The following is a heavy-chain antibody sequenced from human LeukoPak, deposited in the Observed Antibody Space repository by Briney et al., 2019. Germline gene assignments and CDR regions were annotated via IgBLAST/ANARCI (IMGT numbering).Heavy chain of an antibody. CDR1: GFTFSSYA. CDR3: AKDVRGVVVPAAFYYYYYMDV. D-gene: IGHD2-2*01. V-gene: IGHV3-23*01. J-gene: IGHJ6*03. Sequence: PGGSLRLSCSASGFTFSSYAMSWVRQAPGKGLEWVSAISGSGGSTYYADSVKGRFTISRDNSKNTLYLQMNSLRAGDTAVYYCAKDVRGVVVPAAFYYYYYMDVWGKGTTVTVSS. CDR2: ISGSGGST.